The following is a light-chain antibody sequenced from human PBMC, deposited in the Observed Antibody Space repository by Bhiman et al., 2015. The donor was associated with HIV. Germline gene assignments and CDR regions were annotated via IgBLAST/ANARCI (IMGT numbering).Light chain of an antibody. CDR2: DDD. V-gene: IGLV6-57*01. CDR1: SGSIASNS. J-gene: IGLJ3*02. Sequence: FFLTQPHSVSESPGKTVTISCTRSSGSIASNSVQWYQQRPGRSPTPLIYDDDQRPSGVPDRFSGSIDSSSNSASLTISGLKTEDEADYFCHSSDRANRLFGGGTKLTVL. CDR3: HSSDRANRL.